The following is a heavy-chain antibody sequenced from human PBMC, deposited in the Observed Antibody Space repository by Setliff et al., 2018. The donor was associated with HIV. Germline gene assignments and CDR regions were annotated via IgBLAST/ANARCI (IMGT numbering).Heavy chain of an antibody. CDR3: ARDVEHMMDV. J-gene: IGHJ6*02. Sequence: GASVKVSCKASGYTFTSYYIHWVRQAPGQGLEWMGIINPSGGGTTYAQTFQDRVTMSRDTSTSTVYMELRRLRFDDTAVYYCARDVEHMMDVWGQGTTVTVSS. CDR2: INPSGGGT. V-gene: IGHV1-46*01. CDR1: GYTFTSYY.